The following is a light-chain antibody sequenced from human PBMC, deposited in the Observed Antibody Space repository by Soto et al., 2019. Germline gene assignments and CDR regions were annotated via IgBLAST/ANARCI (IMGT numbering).Light chain of an antibody. CDR2: LNSDGSH. V-gene: IGLV4-69*01. CDR3: QTWGTGTVV. J-gene: IGLJ2*01. CDR1: RGHSGYA. Sequence: QLVLTQSPSASASLGASVKLTCTLSRGHSGYAIAWHQQQPEKGPRYLMKLNSDGSHSKGDGIPDRFSGSSSGAERYLTIPSLQSEDEADYYCQTWGTGTVVFGGGTKLTVL.